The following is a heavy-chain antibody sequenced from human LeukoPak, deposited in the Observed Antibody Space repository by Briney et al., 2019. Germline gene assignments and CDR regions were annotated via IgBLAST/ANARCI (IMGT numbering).Heavy chain of an antibody. D-gene: IGHD6-6*01. Sequence: GASVKVSCKASGYTFTGYYMHWVRQAPGQGLEWMAWINPNSGGTNYAQKFQGRVTMTRDTSISTAYMELSRLRSDDTAVYYCARDQFPGRSYSSSSSPIYWGQGTLVTVSS. CDR2: INPNSGGT. CDR1: GYTFTGYY. CDR3: ARDQFPGRSYSSSSSPIY. V-gene: IGHV1-2*02. J-gene: IGHJ4*02.